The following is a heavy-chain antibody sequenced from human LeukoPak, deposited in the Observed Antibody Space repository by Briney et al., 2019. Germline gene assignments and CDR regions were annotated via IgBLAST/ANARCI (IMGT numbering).Heavy chain of an antibody. V-gene: IGHV4-31*03. CDR3: ARDDRARGPFDY. CDR2: IYYSGST. CDR1: GGSISSGGYY. J-gene: IGHJ4*02. D-gene: IGHD3-22*01. Sequence: PSETLSLTCTVSGGSISSGGYYWIWIRQHPGKGLEWIGYIYYSGSTYYNPYLKSRVTISVEKSKNQLSLKLSSVTAADKGVYYCARDDRARGPFDYWGQGTLVTVSS.